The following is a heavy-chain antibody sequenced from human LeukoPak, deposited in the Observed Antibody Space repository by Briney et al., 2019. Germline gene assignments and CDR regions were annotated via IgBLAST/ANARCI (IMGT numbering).Heavy chain of an antibody. J-gene: IGHJ6*03. Sequence: PSETLSLTCAVYGGSFSGYYWSWIRQPPGKGLEWIGEINHSGSTNYNPSLKSRVTISVDTSKNQFSLKLSSVTAADTAVYYCARRPVVVPAATRSGYYYYMDVWGKGTTVTISS. V-gene: IGHV4-34*01. D-gene: IGHD2-2*01. CDR3: ARRPVVVPAATRSGYYYYMDV. CDR1: GGSFSGYY. CDR2: INHSGST.